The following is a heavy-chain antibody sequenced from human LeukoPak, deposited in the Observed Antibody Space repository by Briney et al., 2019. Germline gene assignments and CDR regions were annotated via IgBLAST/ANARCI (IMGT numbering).Heavy chain of an antibody. J-gene: IGHJ4*02. D-gene: IGHD1-1*01. CDR2: IRSKANNYAT. V-gene: IGHV3-73*01. CDR1: GFTFSGSA. Sequence: PGGSLRLSCAASGFTFSGSAMHWVRQASGKGLEWVGRIRSKANNYATTYAASVKGRFTISRDNAKNSLYLQMNSLRAEDTAVYYCARVRPGTPSYYFDKWGQGTLVTVSS. CDR3: ARVRPGTPSYYFDK.